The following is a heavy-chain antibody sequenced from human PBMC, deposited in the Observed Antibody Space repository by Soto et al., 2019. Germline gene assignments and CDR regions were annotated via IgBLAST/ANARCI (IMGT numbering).Heavy chain of an antibody. D-gene: IGHD6-13*01. V-gene: IGHV3-23*01. CDR1: GFTFRSYA. J-gene: IGHJ4*02. Sequence: GGSLRLSCAASGFTFRSYAMNWVRQAPGKGLEWVSVISVSGGSTYYADYVKGRFTISTYNSKNTMYLQMNSLRAEDTAVYYCARRSSSWYFDYWGQGTLVTVSS. CDR2: ISVSGGST. CDR3: ARRSSSWYFDY.